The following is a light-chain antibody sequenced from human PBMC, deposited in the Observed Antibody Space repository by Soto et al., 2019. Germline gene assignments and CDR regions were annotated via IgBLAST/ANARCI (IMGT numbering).Light chain of an antibody. Sequence: ELVLPQSPVTLSLSPGARSTLSGRASQSVSRYLAWYQQKPDQAPRLLIYDAFNRATGIPARFSGSGSGTDFTLTISSLEPEDFVVYYCQQRSNWPITFGQGTRLEIK. J-gene: IGKJ5*01. V-gene: IGKV3-11*01. CDR1: QSVSRY. CDR3: QQRSNWPIT. CDR2: DAF.